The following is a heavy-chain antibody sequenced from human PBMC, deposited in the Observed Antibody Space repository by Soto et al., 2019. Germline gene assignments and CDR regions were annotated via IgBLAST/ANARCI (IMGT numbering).Heavy chain of an antibody. CDR2: XNXDXXXG. CDR1: GFTFSTYW. J-gene: IGHJ4*02. Sequence: GGSLRLSCVGSGFTFSTYWMNWVRQAPGKGLGGVXXXNXDXXXGXXXXSVRGRFRTSRDNAKNSLYLQMNSLRADDTAVYFCAGWGGHDYNYWGQGIMVTVSS. CDR3: AGWGGHDYNY. D-gene: IGHD4-4*01. V-gene: IGHV3-7*03.